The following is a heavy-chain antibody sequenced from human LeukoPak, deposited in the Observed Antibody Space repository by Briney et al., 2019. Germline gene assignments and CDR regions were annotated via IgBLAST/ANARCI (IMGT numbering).Heavy chain of an antibody. Sequence: GGSLRLSCAASGFTFSNYWMSWVRQAPGKGLEWVAVISYDGSNRYYADSVKGRFTISRDNSKNTLYLQMNSLRGEDTAVYYCATGLFGDYVRGMDVWGQGTTVTVSS. CDR2: ISYDGSNR. CDR1: GFTFSNYW. J-gene: IGHJ6*02. V-gene: IGHV3-30*03. D-gene: IGHD4-17*01. CDR3: ATGLFGDYVRGMDV.